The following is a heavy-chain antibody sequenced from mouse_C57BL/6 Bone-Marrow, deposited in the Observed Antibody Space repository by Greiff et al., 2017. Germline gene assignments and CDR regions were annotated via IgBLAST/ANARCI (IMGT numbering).Heavy chain of an antibody. J-gene: IGHJ4*01. D-gene: IGHD2-5*01. V-gene: IGHV5-6*01. CDR2: ISSGGSYT. CDR1: GFTFSSYG. Sequence: EVQRVESGGDLVKPGGSLKLSCAASGFTFSSYGMSWVRQTPDKRLEWVATISSGGSYTYYPDSVKGRFTISRDNAKNTLYLQMSSLKSEDTAMYYCARRSNYVRAMDYWGQGTSVTVSS. CDR3: ARRSNYVRAMDY.